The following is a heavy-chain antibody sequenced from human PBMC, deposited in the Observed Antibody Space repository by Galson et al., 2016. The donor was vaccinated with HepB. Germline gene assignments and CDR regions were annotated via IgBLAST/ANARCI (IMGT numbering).Heavy chain of an antibody. CDR3: VREESIQMATIWYDAYHV. D-gene: IGHD5-24*01. Sequence: SLRLSCAASGFTFDDYAMHWVRQVPGKGLQWVSGITWNSYNIDYADSVKGRFTISRDNARNSLYLQMSSLRAEDTAVYYCVREESIQMATIWYDAYHVWGQGTMVTVSS. V-gene: IGHV3-9*01. CDR2: ITWNSYNI. CDR1: GFTFDDYA. J-gene: IGHJ3*01.